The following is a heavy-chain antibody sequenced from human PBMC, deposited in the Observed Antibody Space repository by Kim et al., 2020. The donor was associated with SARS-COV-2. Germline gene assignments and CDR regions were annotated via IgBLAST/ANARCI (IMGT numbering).Heavy chain of an antibody. D-gene: IGHD2-15*01. V-gene: IGHV1-69*13. CDR2: IIPIFGTA. J-gene: IGHJ6*02. Sequence: VKVSCKASGGTFSSYAISWVRQAPGQGLEWMGGIIPIFGTANYAQKFQGRVTITADESTSTAYMELSSLRSEDTAVYYCARDRGYCSGGSCYDYYYGMDVWGQGTTVTVSS. CDR1: GGTFSSYA. CDR3: ARDRGYCSGGSCYDYYYGMDV.